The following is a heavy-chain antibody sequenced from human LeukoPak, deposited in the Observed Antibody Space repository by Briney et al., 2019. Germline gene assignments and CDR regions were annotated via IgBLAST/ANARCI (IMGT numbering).Heavy chain of an antibody. CDR1: GLAATGNY. CDR3: ASLSGWYGYAFDI. CDR2: IYSGGST. D-gene: IGHD6-19*01. Sequence: LSCAVSGLAATGNYISCGREAPGQGLGWGSVIYSGGSTYYADSVKGRCTISRGDSKNALYLQMNSLTAEDTAVYYCASLSGWYGYAFDIWGQGTMVTVSS. J-gene: IGHJ3*02. V-gene: IGHV3-66*02.